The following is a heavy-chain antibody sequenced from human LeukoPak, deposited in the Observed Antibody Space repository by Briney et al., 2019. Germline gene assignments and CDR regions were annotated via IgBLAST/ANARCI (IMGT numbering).Heavy chain of an antibody. V-gene: IGHV4-39*07. CDR3: ARVFGRIAAEWYNWFDP. Sequence: PSETLSLTCTVSGGSISIGSYYWSWIRQPPGKGLEWIGEINHSGSTNYNPSLKSRVTISVDTSKNQFSLKLSSVTAADTAVYYCARVFGRIAAEWYNWFDPWGQGTLVTVSS. J-gene: IGHJ5*02. CDR1: GGSISIGSYY. D-gene: IGHD6-13*01. CDR2: INHSGST.